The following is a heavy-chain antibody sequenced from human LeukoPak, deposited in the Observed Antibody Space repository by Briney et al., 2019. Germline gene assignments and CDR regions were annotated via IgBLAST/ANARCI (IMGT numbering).Heavy chain of an antibody. V-gene: IGHV1-18*01. D-gene: IGHD2-2*01. CDR1: GYTFTSHG. Sequence: ASVKVSCKASGYTFTSHGISWVRQAPGQGLEWMGWISTYNGNTNYAQKLQGRVTMTTDTSTSTAYMELRSLRSDDTAVYYCARDTNYYYYYMDVWGKGTTVTVSS. CDR3: ARDTNYYYYYMDV. J-gene: IGHJ6*03. CDR2: ISTYNGNT.